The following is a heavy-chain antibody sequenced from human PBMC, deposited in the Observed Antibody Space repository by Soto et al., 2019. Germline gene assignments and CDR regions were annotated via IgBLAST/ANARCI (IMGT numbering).Heavy chain of an antibody. D-gene: IGHD6-13*01. CDR2: ISSSSTYI. CDR1: GFTFSSYN. V-gene: IGHV3-21*01. CDR3: AREPARTGSIAAAGTLFGYYYGMDV. J-gene: IGHJ6*02. Sequence: GGSLRLSCAASGFTFSSYNMNWVRQAPGKGLEWVSSISSSSTYIFYADSVKGRFTISRDNAKNSLYLQMNSLRAEDTAVYYCAREPARTGSIAAAGTLFGYYYGMDVWGQGTTVTVSS.